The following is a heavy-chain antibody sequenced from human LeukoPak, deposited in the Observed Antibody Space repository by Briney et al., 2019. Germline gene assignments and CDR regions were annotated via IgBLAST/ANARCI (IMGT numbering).Heavy chain of an antibody. CDR3: AKSTASPAYFDY. Sequence: PGGSLRLPCAASGFTFSSYAMSWVRQAPGKGLEWVSAISGSGGSTYYADSVKGRFTISRDNSKNTLYLQMNSLRAEDAAVYYCAKSTASPAYFDYWGQGTLVTVSS. CDR2: ISGSGGST. V-gene: IGHV3-23*01. CDR1: GFTFSSYA. J-gene: IGHJ4*02.